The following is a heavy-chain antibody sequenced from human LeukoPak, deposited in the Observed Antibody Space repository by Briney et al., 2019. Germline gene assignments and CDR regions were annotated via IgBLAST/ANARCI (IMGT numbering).Heavy chain of an antibody. D-gene: IGHD3-10*01. V-gene: IGHV4-34*01. Sequence: ETLSLTCAFYGGSFSGYYWSWIRQPPRKGLEWIGEINHSGSTNYNPSLKSRVTISVDTSKNQFSLKLSSVTAADTAVYYCARALTYYYGSGSYPGLNWFDPWGQGTLVTVSS. CDR3: ARALTYYYGSGSYPGLNWFDP. CDR1: GGSFSGYY. CDR2: INHSGST. J-gene: IGHJ5*02.